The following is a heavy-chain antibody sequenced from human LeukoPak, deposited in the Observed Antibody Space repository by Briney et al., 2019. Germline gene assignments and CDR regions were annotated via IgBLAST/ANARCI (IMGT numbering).Heavy chain of an antibody. CDR3: TREAEDLPGVITFLY. CDR1: GYSFTGYG. J-gene: IGHJ4*02. CDR2: ISPYTGNT. D-gene: IGHD3-22*01. Sequence: ASVKVSCKASGYSFTGYGVSWVRQAPGQGLEWMGWISPYTGNTDYVQDLQGRVIMTADTSTNTVHMELRSLRSDDTAVYYCTREAEDLPGVITFLYWGQGTLVTVSS. V-gene: IGHV1-18*01.